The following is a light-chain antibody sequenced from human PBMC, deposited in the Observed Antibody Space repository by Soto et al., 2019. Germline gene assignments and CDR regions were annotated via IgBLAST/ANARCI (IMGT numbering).Light chain of an antibody. CDR2: QDT. CDR1: KLGNKY. Sequence: SYELTQPPSVSVSPGQTASITCSGDKLGNKYASWYQQKPGQSPVLVLFQDTQRPSGIPERFSGSNSGNTATLTISGAQPMDEADYYCQAWDSSTGVFGTGTKLTVL. CDR3: QAWDSSTGV. V-gene: IGLV3-1*01. J-gene: IGLJ1*01.